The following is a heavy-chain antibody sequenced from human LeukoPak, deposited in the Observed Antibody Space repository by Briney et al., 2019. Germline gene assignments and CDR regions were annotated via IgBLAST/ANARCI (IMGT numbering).Heavy chain of an antibody. Sequence: GGSLRLSCAASGFTFSSYWMNWVRQAPGKGLEWVSSISSSSSYIYYADSVKGRFTISRDNAKNSLYLQMNSLRAEDTAVYYCARGIQYYDILTGYYRGYYYMDVWGKGTTVTISS. CDR2: ISSSSSYI. D-gene: IGHD3-9*01. V-gene: IGHV3-21*01. CDR3: ARGIQYYDILTGYYRGYYYMDV. CDR1: GFTFSSYW. J-gene: IGHJ6*03.